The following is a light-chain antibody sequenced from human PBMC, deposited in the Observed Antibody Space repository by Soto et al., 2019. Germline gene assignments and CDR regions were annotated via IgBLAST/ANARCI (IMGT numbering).Light chain of an antibody. Sequence: IRMTQSPSSLSASVGDRVTITCRASLTIGDSLSWFQQKVGKPPTLLIYGASALHSGVPARFSGSGSGTDFTLTINNLQREDFATYYCHQTYTLPRTFGQGTKVEFK. CDR3: HQTYTLPRT. CDR1: LTIGDS. CDR2: GAS. V-gene: IGKV1-39*01. J-gene: IGKJ1*01.